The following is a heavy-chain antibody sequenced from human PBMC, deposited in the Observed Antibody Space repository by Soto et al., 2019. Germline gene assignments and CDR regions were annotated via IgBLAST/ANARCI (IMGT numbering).Heavy chain of an antibody. V-gene: IGHV1-69*06. D-gene: IGHD2-2*01. Sequence: HVQLVQSGAEVKKPGSSVKVSCKASGGTFSSYAISWVRQAPGQGLEWMGGIIPIFGTANYAQKFQVSVTLTADKSTSKAYMELRSLRSEATAVYYCARDRVSGYCITTSCSPYYYYGMDVWGHGTTVTVSS. CDR1: GGTFSSYA. CDR3: ARDRVSGYCITTSCSPYYYYGMDV. CDR2: IIPIFGTA. J-gene: IGHJ6*02.